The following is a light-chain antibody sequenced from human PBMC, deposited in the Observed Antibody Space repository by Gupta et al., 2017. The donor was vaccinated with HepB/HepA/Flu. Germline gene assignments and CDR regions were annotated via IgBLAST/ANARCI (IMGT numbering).Light chain of an antibody. CDR2: DAS. CDR1: QSISSY. CDR3: QQRGNWPPT. V-gene: IGKV3-11*01. J-gene: IGKJ1*01. Sequence: EIVLTQSPATLSLSPGERATLSCRASQSISSYLAWYQQKAGQAPRLLIYDASNRSTGIPARFSGSGSGTDFTLTISSREPEDFAVYYCQQRGNWPPTFGQGTQVEIK.